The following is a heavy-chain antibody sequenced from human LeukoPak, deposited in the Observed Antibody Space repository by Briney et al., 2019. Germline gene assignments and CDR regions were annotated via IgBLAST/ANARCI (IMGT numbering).Heavy chain of an antibody. CDR3: AKDGEYYYDTSGYRYYFEY. CDR2: ISGSAGST. V-gene: IGHV3-23*01. D-gene: IGHD3-22*01. Sequence: GGSLRLSCAASGFTFSSYAMSWVRQAPGKGLEWVSAISGSAGSTYYADSVKGRSTISRDNSKNTLYLQMNSLRAEDTALYYCAKDGEYYYDTSGYRYYFEYWGQGTLVTVSS. CDR1: GFTFSSYA. J-gene: IGHJ4*02.